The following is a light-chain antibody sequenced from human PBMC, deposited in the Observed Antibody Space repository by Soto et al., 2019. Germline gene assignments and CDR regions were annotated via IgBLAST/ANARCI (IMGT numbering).Light chain of an antibody. CDR1: QTISSW. V-gene: IGKV1-5*03. J-gene: IGKJ4*01. CDR3: QHYNNGGPLT. CDR2: KAS. Sequence: DIQMTQSPSTLSGSVGDRVTITCRASQTISSWLAWYQQKPGKAPKLLIYKASTLKSGVPSRFSGSGSGTEFTLTISSLQPDDFATYYCQHYNNGGPLTFGGGTKVDIK.